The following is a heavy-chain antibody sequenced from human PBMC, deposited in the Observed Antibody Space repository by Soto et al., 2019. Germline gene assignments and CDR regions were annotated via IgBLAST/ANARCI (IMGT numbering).Heavy chain of an antibody. CDR1: GITFSSYT. CDR2: IRTRSSLI. D-gene: IGHD3-10*01. V-gene: IGHV3-21*01. CDR3: GTLARGGPVTFPLDA. J-gene: IGHJ5*02. Sequence: DVQLVESGGGQVKPGGSLRLSCAASGITFSSYTINWVCLGPGKGLEWVSSIRTRSSLIYYADSVKGRFTISRDNAKNSAYLQMDSLRAKDTAVYYCGTLARGGPVTFPLDAWGQGTLVTVSS.